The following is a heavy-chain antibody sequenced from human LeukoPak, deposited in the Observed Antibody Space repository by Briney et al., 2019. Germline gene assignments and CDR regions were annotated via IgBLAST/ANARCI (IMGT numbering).Heavy chain of an antibody. J-gene: IGHJ4*02. V-gene: IGHV1-8*02. CDR3: ASLIAVAGTRDY. CDR1: GYTFTSYG. Sequence: ASVKVSCKASGYTFTSYGISWVRQAPGQGLEWMGWMNPNSGNTGYAQKFQGRVTMTRNTSISTAYMELSSLRSEDTAVYYCASLIAVAGTRDYWGQGTLVTVSS. D-gene: IGHD6-19*01. CDR2: MNPNSGNT.